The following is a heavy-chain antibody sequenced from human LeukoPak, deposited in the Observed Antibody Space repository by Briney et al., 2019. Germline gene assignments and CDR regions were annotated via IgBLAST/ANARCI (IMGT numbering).Heavy chain of an antibody. J-gene: IGHJ3*02. CDR1: GFTFSSYG. D-gene: IGHD6-19*01. CDR3: AKPGGMPVAGNDAFVI. V-gene: IGHV3-33*06. CDR2: IWHDGSNK. Sequence: GGSLRLSCAASGFTFSSYGMHWVRQAPGKGLEWVAVIWHDGSNKYYADSVKGRFTISRDNAKNTLYLQMNSLSAEDTAVYYCAKPGGMPVAGNDAFVIWGQGTMVTVSS.